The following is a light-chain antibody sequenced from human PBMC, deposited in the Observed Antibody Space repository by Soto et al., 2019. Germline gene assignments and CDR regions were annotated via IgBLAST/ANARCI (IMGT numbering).Light chain of an antibody. Sequence: EIVLTQSPATLSLSPGDRPTLSCRASQSVYSNSLAWYQQKSGQAPRLLIFAASNRATGTTYRFSGSGSGTEFTLSISRPEPEAFAVYYCQQYGSSPYTFGQGTKLETK. CDR2: AAS. J-gene: IGKJ2*01. V-gene: IGKV3-20*01. CDR3: QQYGSSPYT. CDR1: QSVYSNS.